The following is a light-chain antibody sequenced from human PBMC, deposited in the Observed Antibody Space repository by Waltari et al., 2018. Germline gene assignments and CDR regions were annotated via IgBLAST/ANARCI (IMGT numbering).Light chain of an antibody. CDR2: ECT. J-gene: IGLJ3*02. V-gene: IGLV2-23*01. CDR3: CSYGGPSSWV. Sequence: QSALTQPASMSGSPGQSITVSCTGTRSDIGNYDLVPWYQQFPGKAPKLIIYECTERPSGISSRFSGSKSGNTAFLTISGLQAEDEADYHCCSYGGPSSWVFGGGTKLTVL. CDR1: RSDIGNYDL.